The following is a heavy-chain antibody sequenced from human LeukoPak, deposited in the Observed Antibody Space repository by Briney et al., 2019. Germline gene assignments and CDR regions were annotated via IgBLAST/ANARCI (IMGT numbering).Heavy chain of an antibody. Sequence: GGSLRLSCAASGFTFSSYSMNWVRQAPGKGLEWVSSINSSSSYIYYADSVKGRFTISRDNAKNSLYLQMNSLRAEDTAVYYCARWIPGYSSSWAFDIWGQGTMVTVSS. D-gene: IGHD6-13*01. CDR2: INSSSSYI. CDR3: ARWIPGYSSSWAFDI. CDR1: GFTFSSYS. J-gene: IGHJ3*02. V-gene: IGHV3-21*01.